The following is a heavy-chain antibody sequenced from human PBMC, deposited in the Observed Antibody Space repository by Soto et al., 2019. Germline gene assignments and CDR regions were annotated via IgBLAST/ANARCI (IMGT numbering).Heavy chain of an antibody. J-gene: IGHJ6*02. CDR2: IVVGSGNT. CDR1: GFTFTSSA. V-gene: IGHV1-58*01. D-gene: IGHD3-3*01. Sequence: SVQVSCTASGFTFTSSAVQWARQARGQRLEWIGWIVVGSGNTNYAQKFQERVTITRDMSTSTAYMELSSLRSEVTAVYYCAADRTNNAFWGGEPDDYYYCRLVVWG. CDR3: AADRTNNAFWGGEPDDYYYCRLVV.